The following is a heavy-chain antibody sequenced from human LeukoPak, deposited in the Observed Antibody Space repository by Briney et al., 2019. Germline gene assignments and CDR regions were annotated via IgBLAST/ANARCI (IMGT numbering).Heavy chain of an antibody. CDR3: ARHAAAVAGDDAFDI. J-gene: IGHJ3*02. CDR1: GGSISGSSYY. CDR2: IYYSGST. V-gene: IGHV4-39*01. D-gene: IGHD6-19*01. Sequence: SETLSLTCTVSGGSISGSSYYWGWIRQPPGKGLEWIGSIYYSGSTYYNPSLKSRVTISVDTSKNQFSLKLSSVTAADTAVYYCARHAAAVAGDDAFDIWGQGTMVTVSS.